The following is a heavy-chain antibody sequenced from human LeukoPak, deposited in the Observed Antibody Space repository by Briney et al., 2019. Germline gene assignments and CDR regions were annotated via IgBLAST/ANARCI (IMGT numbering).Heavy chain of an antibody. D-gene: IGHD2-15*01. CDR3: ARVVMVVAATPENDNYYYMEV. CDR2: ISSTSSYI. J-gene: IGHJ6*03. CDR1: GFIFNTYS. Sequence: GGSLRLSCTPSGFIFNTYSMSWVRQAPGKGLEWVSSISSTSSYIYYADSVKGRFTISRDNARNSLYLQMSSLRAEDTAVYYCARVVMVVAATPENDNYYYMEVCGQGTTVTVSS. V-gene: IGHV3-21*01.